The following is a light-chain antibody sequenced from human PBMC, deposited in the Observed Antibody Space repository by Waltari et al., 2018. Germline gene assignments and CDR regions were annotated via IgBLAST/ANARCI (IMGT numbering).Light chain of an antibody. CDR3: MQSIELPT. CDR1: DSLLQTDGKTY. CDR2: EVS. V-gene: IGKV2D-29*02. J-gene: IGKJ5*01. Sequence: VLTQTPPSLSVTPGQPASISCKSGDSLLQTDGKTYLYWYLQKSGQSPQPLIYEVSNRFSGVPDRISGSGSGTDFTLKISRVEAEDVGVYYCMQSIELPTFGQGTRLEIK.